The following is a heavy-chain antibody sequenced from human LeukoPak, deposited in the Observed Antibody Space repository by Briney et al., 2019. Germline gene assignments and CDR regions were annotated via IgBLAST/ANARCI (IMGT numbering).Heavy chain of an antibody. CDR3: ARVSSVGISTFFDY. J-gene: IGHJ4*02. CDR1: GFTLRNNW. D-gene: IGHD2-21*01. V-gene: IGHV3-74*03. CDR2: IHPDGTYG. Sequence: GGSLRLSCAASGFTLRNNWLHWVRQAPGKGLVWVSRIHPDGTYGTYADSVKGRFTISRDDAKNTVSLQMDSLRADDTAVYYCARVSSVGISTFFDYWGRGTLVTVSS.